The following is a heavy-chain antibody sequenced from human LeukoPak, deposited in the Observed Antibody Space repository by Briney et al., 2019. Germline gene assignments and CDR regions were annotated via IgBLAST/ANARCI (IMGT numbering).Heavy chain of an antibody. CDR3: VKTDIYFNPIDY. J-gene: IGHJ4*02. CDR2: IHRDGRT. D-gene: IGHD3-9*01. V-gene: IGHV4-4*02. CDR1: GVSISTSEW. Sequence: SETLSLTCAVSGVSISTSEWWIWVRQPPGQGLEWIGEIHRDGRTRYNPSLTSRVTMSMDYSKNQFSLNVRFVTAADTAIYYCVKTDIYFNPIDYWGPGSLVTVSS.